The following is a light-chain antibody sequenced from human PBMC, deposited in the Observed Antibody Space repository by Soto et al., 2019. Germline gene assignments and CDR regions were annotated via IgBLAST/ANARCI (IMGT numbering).Light chain of an antibody. CDR2: KAS. CDR1: QSISSW. V-gene: IGKV1-5*03. J-gene: IGKJ1*01. CDR3: QQYNSNWT. Sequence: DIQMTQSLSTLSASVGDRVTITCRASQSISSWLAWYQQEPGKAPKLLIYKASSLESGVPSRFSGSGSGTEFTLTSISLQPDDFATYYCQQYNSNWTFGQGTK.